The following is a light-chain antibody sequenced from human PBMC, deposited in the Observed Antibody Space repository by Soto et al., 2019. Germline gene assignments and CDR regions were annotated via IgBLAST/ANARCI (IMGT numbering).Light chain of an antibody. V-gene: IGLV2-8*01. Sequence: QSALTQPPSASGSPGQSVSISCTGTSSDIGAYNFVSWYQQHPGKAPRLMIYGVSKRPSGVPDRFSGSKSGTTASLTVSGLQAEDDAEYYCCSYAGSNSYVVFGGGTKVTVL. CDR2: GVS. CDR3: CSYAGSNSYVV. CDR1: SSDIGAYNF. J-gene: IGLJ2*01.